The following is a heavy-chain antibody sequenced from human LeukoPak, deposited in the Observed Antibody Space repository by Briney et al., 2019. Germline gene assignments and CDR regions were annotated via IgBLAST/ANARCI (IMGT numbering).Heavy chain of an antibody. Sequence: ASVKVSCKASGYTFTSYYMHWVRQAPGQGLEWMGIINPSGGSTSYAQKFQGRVTMTRDTSTSTVYMELSSLRSEDTAVYYCAYDSSGYYLGCAFDIWGQGTMVTVPS. CDR1: GYTFTSYY. CDR3: AYDSSGYYLGCAFDI. CDR2: INPSGGST. V-gene: IGHV1-46*03. J-gene: IGHJ3*02. D-gene: IGHD3-22*01.